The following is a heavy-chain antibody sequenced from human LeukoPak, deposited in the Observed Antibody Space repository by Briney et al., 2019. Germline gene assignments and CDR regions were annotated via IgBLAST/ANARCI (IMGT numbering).Heavy chain of an antibody. CDR2: IWYDGSKE. CDR1: GFTFRSHG. V-gene: IGHV3-33*01. D-gene: IGHD3-22*01. Sequence: GRSLRLSCAASGFTFRSHGMHWVRQAPGEGLEWAAVIWYDGSKEYYADSVKGRFTVSRDNSKNTLYLQMNSLRADDTAVYYCARITGNYYEIDYWGQGTLVTVSS. CDR3: ARITGNYYEIDY. J-gene: IGHJ4*02.